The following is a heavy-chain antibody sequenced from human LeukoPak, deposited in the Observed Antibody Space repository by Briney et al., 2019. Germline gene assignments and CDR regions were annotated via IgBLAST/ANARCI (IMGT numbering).Heavy chain of an antibody. V-gene: IGHV3-21*04. CDR3: AKDQRKDYYDSSGYYYGEIFDY. CDR1: GFTFSTYS. CDR2: ISSSSNYI. J-gene: IGHJ4*02. D-gene: IGHD3-22*01. Sequence: GGSLRLSCAASGFTFSTYSMNWVRQAPGKGLEWVSSISSSSNYIYYADSVKGRFTISRDNSKNTLYLQMNSLRAEDTAVYYCAKDQRKDYYDSSGYYYGEIFDYWGQGTLVTVSS.